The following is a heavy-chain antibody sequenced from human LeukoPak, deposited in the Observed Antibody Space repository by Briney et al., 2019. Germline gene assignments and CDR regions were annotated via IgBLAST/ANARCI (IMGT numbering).Heavy chain of an antibody. J-gene: IGHJ3*02. V-gene: IGHV4-38-2*02. Sequence: PSETLSLTCTVSGYSISSGYYWGWIRQPPGKGLEWIGSIYHSGSTYYNPSLKSRVTISVDTSKNQFSLKLSSVTAADTAVYYCARDRAFDIWGQGTMVTVSS. CDR2: IYHSGST. CDR1: GYSISSGYY. CDR3: ARDRAFDI.